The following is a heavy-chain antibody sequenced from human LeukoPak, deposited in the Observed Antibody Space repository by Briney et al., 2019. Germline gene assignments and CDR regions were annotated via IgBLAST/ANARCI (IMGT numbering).Heavy chain of an antibody. J-gene: IGHJ4*02. CDR2: ITGNGATT. CDR1: GFSFSNYG. D-gene: IGHD3-22*01. V-gene: IGHV3-23*01. CDR3: AKINYYDLHFDY. Sequence: PGGSLRLSCAASGFSFSNYGMNWVRQAPGKGLEWVSGITGNGATTYYADSVKGRFAISRDSSKNTLYLQMNSLRAEDTAVYYCAKINYYDLHFDYWGQGTLVTVSS.